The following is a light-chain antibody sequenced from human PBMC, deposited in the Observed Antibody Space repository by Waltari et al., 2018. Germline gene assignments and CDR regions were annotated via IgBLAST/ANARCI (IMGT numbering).Light chain of an antibody. CDR3: SSYTASSSLGV. Sequence: QYVLIQPASVSGSPGQSITISCIGTRSDIADYNYVSWYQHHSGKAPNLIIYEVTTRPSGVSGRFSGSKSANTASLTISGLQSDDEADYYCSSYTASSSLGVFGGGTKLTV. V-gene: IGLV2-14*01. J-gene: IGLJ3*02. CDR1: RSDIADYNY. CDR2: EVT.